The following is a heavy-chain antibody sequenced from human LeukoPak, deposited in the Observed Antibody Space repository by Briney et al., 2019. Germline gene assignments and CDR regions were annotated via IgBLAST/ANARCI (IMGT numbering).Heavy chain of an antibody. Sequence: SETLSLTCTVSGASISSSTFFWGWIRQPPGKGMEWIASISYSGTTYYTPSLSSRLPISVDTTKNQFALRLTSVTAADTATYFCARQRVRNWFDPWGQGALVTVSS. V-gene: IGHV4-39*01. CDR2: ISYSGTT. J-gene: IGHJ5*02. CDR3: ARQRVRNWFDP. CDR1: GASISSSTFF.